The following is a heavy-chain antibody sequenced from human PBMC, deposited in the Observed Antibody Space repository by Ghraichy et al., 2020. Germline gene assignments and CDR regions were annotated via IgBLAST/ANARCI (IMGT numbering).Heavy chain of an antibody. J-gene: IGHJ4*02. Sequence: SETLSLTCAVSGYSISSDYYWAWIRQPPGKGLEWIGSMHHSGNTYYNPSLKSRVTVSVDTSKNQFSLRLTSVTAADTAVYQCARRPSGRDTMGFDYWGQGTLVTVSS. CDR2: MHHSGNT. CDR1: GYSISSDYY. V-gene: IGHV4-38-2*01. CDR3: ARRPSGRDTMGFDY. D-gene: IGHD1-14*01.